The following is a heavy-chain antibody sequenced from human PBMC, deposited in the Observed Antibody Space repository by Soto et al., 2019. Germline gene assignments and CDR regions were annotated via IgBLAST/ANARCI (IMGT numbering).Heavy chain of an antibody. CDR3: AKARHSGDFAGSYDS. CDR1: GFSFIDYA. Sequence: GGSLRLSCAASGFSFIDYAINWVRQVPGRGLEYVAGIGGRGGNAFYADSMKGRFSISRDNSRNTVYLHMHNLRVDDSAMYYCAKARHSGDFAGSYDSWGQGTLVTVSS. V-gene: IGHV3-23*01. D-gene: IGHD2-21*02. J-gene: IGHJ5*02. CDR2: IGGRGGNA.